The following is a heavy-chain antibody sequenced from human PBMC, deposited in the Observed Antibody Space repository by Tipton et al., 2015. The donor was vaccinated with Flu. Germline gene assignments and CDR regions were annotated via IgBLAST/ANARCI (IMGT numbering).Heavy chain of an antibody. Sequence: TLSLTCAVSGGSFSSHYWSWIRQPPGKGLEWIGEINPSGSTNYNPSLKSRVTISVDTSKNQVSLKLSSVTAADTAVYYCAAHGSGGSCGHAFDSWGQRTMVTAS. J-gene: IGHJ3*02. D-gene: IGHD2-15*01. CDR2: INPSGST. V-gene: IGHV4-34*01. CDR3: AAHGSGGSCGHAFDS. CDR1: GGSFSSHY.